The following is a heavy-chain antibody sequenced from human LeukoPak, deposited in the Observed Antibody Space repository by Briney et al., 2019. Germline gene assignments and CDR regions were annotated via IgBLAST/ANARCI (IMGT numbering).Heavy chain of an antibody. Sequence: SQTLSLTCGISGDSVSSNSAAWNWIRQSPSRGLEWLGRTYYRSKWYNDYAVTVKSRVTINPDTSKNQFSLQLNSLTPDDTAVYYCARAQGVSGMNWFDPWGQGTLVAVSS. D-gene: IGHD2-8*01. CDR3: ARAQGVSGMNWFDP. CDR2: TYYRSKWYN. J-gene: IGHJ5*02. CDR1: GDSVSSNSAA. V-gene: IGHV6-1*01.